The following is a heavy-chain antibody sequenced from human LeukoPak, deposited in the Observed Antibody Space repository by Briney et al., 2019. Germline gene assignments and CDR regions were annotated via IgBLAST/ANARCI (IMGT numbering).Heavy chain of an antibody. J-gene: IGHJ4*02. CDR1: GYSFTNFW. CDR2: IYPDDSET. CDR3: ARLDIGSCSGGACYGAF. D-gene: IGHD2-15*01. V-gene: IGHV5-51*01. Sequence: GESLKISCKASGYSFTNFWIAWVRQIPGEGLEWMGIIYPDDSETRYSPPFQGLVTISTDKSISTAYVQWSSLKASDTAMYFCARLDIGSCSGGACYGAFWGQGTLVSVSS.